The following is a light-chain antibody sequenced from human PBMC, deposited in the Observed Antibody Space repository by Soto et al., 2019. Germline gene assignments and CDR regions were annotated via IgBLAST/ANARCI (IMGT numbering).Light chain of an antibody. CDR1: QSLVYRDGNTY. CDR2: KVS. Sequence: VVLTQSPLSLPVTLGQPASISCRSSQSLVYRDGNTYLNWFQQTPDQSQRRLIYKVSDRDSGFPDRFSGSGSGTDFTLKISRVEAEDVGVYYCMQGTRWPPYSFGEGTKLEIK. CDR3: MQGTRWPPYS. V-gene: IGKV2-30*01. J-gene: IGKJ2*03.